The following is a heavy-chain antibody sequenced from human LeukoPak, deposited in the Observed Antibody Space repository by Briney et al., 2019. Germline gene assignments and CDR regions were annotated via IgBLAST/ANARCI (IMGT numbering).Heavy chain of an antibody. D-gene: IGHD3-22*01. Sequence: GGSLRLSCAASGFTFSSYWMSWVRQAPGKGLEWVANIKQDGSEKYYVDSVKGRFTISRDNAKNSLYLQMNSLRAEDTAVYYCARDQVTYYYDSSGYFFDYWGQGTLVTVSS. J-gene: IGHJ4*02. CDR1: GFTFSSYW. CDR2: IKQDGSEK. CDR3: ARDQVTYYYDSSGYFFDY. V-gene: IGHV3-7*01.